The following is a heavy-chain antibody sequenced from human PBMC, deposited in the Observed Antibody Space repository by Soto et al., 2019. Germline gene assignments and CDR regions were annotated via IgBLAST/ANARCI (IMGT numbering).Heavy chain of an antibody. CDR3: ATDGSTQADPNWFDT. Sequence: ASVKVSCKASGGTFSSYAISWVRQAPGQGLEWMGGIIPIFGTANYAQKFQGRVTITADESTSTAYMELSSLRSEDTAVYYCATDGSTQADPNWFDTWGQGTLVTVSS. CDR1: GGTFSSYA. CDR2: IIPIFGTA. V-gene: IGHV1-69*13. J-gene: IGHJ5*02. D-gene: IGHD1-26*01.